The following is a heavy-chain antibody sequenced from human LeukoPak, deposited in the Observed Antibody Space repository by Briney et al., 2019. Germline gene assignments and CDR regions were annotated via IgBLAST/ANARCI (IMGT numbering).Heavy chain of an antibody. CDR2: ISYDGGNK. J-gene: IGHJ4*02. V-gene: IGHV3-30*18. CDR3: AKDRLYYGSGNLYYFDY. Sequence: GRSLRLSRAASGFTFSSYGMHWVRQAPGKGLEWVAVISYDGGNKYYADSVKGRFTISRDNSKNTLYLQMNSLRAEDTAVYYCAKDRLYYGSGNLYYFDYWGQGTLVTVSS. D-gene: IGHD3-10*01. CDR1: GFTFSSYG.